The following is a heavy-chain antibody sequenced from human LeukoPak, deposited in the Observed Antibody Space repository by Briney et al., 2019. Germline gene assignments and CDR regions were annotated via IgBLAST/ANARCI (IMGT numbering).Heavy chain of an antibody. Sequence: GGPLRLSCAASGFTFSSYWMSWVRQAPGKGLEGVANIKQDGSEKYYVDSVKGRFTISRDNAKNSLYLQMNSLRAEDTAVYYCARDDTADYFDYWGQGTLVTVSS. CDR3: ARDDTADYFDY. CDR2: IKQDGSEK. V-gene: IGHV3-7*01. D-gene: IGHD2-2*02. J-gene: IGHJ4*02. CDR1: GFTFSSYW.